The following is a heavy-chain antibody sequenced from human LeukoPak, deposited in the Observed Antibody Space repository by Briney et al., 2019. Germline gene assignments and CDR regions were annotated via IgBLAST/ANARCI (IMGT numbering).Heavy chain of an antibody. V-gene: IGHV3-23*01. Sequence: PGGSLRLSCAASGITFSSYAMSWVRQAPGKGLEWVSVISGSGGTTYYADSVKGRFTISRDNSKNTLYLQMSGLRAEDTAVYYCAKKAGSRTDQYPLDYWGQGALVTVSS. CDR3: AKKAGSRTDQYPLDY. J-gene: IGHJ4*02. D-gene: IGHD2-15*01. CDR1: GITFSSYA. CDR2: ISGSGGTT.